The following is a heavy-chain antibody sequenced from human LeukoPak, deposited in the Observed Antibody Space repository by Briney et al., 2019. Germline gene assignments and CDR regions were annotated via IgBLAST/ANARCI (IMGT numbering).Heavy chain of an antibody. J-gene: IGHJ4*02. CDR2: IRYEGSNK. Sequence: GGSLRLSCAASGFTFSSYGMHWVRQAPGKGLEWVAFIRYEGSNKYYADSVKGRFTISRDNSKNTLYLQMNSLRAEDTAVYYCARGLDNYGSGSSDWGQGTLVTVSS. D-gene: IGHD3-10*01. CDR1: GFTFSSYG. CDR3: ARGLDNYGSGSSD. V-gene: IGHV3-30*02.